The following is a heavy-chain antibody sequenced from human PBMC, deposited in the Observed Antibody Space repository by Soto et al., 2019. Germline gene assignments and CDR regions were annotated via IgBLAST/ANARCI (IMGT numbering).Heavy chain of an antibody. Sequence: ASVKVSCKTSGYTFTSYYMHWVRRAPGRGLEWMGIISPSGGNTNYAQDFQGRVTMTRDTSTSTVSMELSSLRSDDTAIYYCTTSEGYWGQGTLVTVSS. CDR1: GYTFTSYY. CDR3: TTSEGY. J-gene: IGHJ4*02. V-gene: IGHV1-46*01. CDR2: ISPSGGNT.